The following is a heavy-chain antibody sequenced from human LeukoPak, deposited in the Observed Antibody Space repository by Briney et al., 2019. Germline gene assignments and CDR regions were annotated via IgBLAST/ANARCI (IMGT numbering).Heavy chain of an antibody. J-gene: IGHJ6*02. V-gene: IGHV3-53*01. CDR3: AREDGSGSYPGYYYGMDV. D-gene: IGHD3-10*01. CDR1: GFTVSSNY. Sequence: QTGGSLRLPCAASGFTVSSNYMNWVRQAPGKGLEWVPLIYTGGNTIYADSVKGRFTISRDISKNTLYLQMNSLRAEDTAVYYCAREDGSGSYPGYYYGMDVWGQGTTVTVSS. CDR2: IYTGGNT.